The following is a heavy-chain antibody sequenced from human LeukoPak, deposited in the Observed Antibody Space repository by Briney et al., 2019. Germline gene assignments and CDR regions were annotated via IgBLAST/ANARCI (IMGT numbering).Heavy chain of an antibody. CDR2: ISGSGGST. CDR3: AKVSHIVVVTAPGFDY. J-gene: IGHJ4*02. CDR1: GFTFSSYA. D-gene: IGHD2-21*02. V-gene: IGHV3-23*01. Sequence: SGGSLRPSCAASGFTFSSYAMSWVRQAPGKGLEWVSAISGSGGSTYYADSVKGRFTISRDNSKNTLYLQMNSLRAEDTAVYYCAKVSHIVVVTAPGFDYWGQGTLVTVSS.